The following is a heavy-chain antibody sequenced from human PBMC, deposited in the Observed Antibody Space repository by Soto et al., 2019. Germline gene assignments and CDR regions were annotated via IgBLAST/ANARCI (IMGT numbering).Heavy chain of an antibody. CDR3: ARRAFVVVTAGADAFDI. J-gene: IGHJ3*02. CDR1: GGSISSSSYY. V-gene: IGHV4-39*01. Sequence: SETLSLTCTVSGGSISSSSYYWGWIRQPPGKGLEWIGYIYYSGSTYYNPSLKSRVTISVDTSKNQFSLKLNSVTAADTAVYYCARRAFVVVTAGADAFDIWGQGTMVTVSS. CDR2: IYYSGST. D-gene: IGHD2-21*02.